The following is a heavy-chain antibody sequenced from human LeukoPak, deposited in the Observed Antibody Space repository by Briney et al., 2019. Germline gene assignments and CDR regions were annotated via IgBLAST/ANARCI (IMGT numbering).Heavy chain of an antibody. V-gene: IGHV4-39*01. D-gene: IGHD1-26*01. Sequence: SETLSLTCTVSGVSISSSNSYWGWIRQPPGKGLEWIGSTYYSGSTYYNASPKSQASISIDTSKNQFSLRLTSVTAADTAVYYCARRPIVGSTGFYFDPWGPGTLVTVSS. J-gene: IGHJ5*02. CDR1: GVSISSSNSY. CDR3: ARRPIVGSTGFYFDP. CDR2: TYYSGST.